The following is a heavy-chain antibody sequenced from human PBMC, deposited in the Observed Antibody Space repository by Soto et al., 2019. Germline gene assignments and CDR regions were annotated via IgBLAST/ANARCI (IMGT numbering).Heavy chain of an antibody. CDR2: IAYTGDT. V-gene: IGHV4-31*11. J-gene: IGHJ5*02. D-gene: IGHD3-9*01. Sequence: TLSLTCAVSGASITSAASYWFCIRQRPGKGLEWIGYIAYTGDTYFNPSLRSRLTISSDPSKNQFSLKLTSMTAADTAFYYCARDFEKSAIGPWGQGTLVTVSS. CDR1: GASITSAASY. CDR3: ARDFEKSAIGP.